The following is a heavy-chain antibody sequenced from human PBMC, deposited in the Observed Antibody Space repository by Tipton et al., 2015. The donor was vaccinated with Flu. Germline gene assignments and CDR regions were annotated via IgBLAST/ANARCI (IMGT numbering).Heavy chain of an antibody. CDR3: AREADCSSTSCYIWGYYYYGMDV. D-gene: IGHD2-2*02. V-gene: IGHV3-48*03. CDR1: GFTFSSYE. CDR2: ISSSGSTI. J-gene: IGHJ6*02. Sequence: SLRLSCAASGFTFSSYEMNWVRQAPGKGLEWVSYISSSGSTIYYADSVKGRFTISRDNAKNSLYLQMNSLRAEDTAVYYCAREADCSSTSCYIWGYYYYGMDVWGQGTTVTVSS.